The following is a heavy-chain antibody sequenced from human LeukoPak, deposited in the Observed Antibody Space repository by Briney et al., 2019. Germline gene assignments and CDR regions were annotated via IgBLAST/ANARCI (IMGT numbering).Heavy chain of an antibody. D-gene: IGHD5-12*01. V-gene: IGHV4-59*01. CDR2: IYYSGST. Sequence: SETLSLTCTVSGGSFSSYYWSWIRKPPGKGLQWIGYIYYSGSTNYNPSLKSRVTISLDTSKNQFSLKLSSVTAADTAVYHCVRAVGPVGGYDSPWGQGTLVTVSS. J-gene: IGHJ5*02. CDR3: VRAVGPVGGYDSP. CDR1: GGSFSSYY.